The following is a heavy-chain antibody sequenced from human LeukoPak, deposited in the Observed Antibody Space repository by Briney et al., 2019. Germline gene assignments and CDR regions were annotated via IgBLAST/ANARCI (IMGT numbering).Heavy chain of an antibody. V-gene: IGHV3-23*01. CDR3: AKGGRDYYDSSGYYGEH. D-gene: IGHD3-22*01. Sequence: GGSLRLSCAASGFTFDDFTMHWVRQAPGKGLEWVSAISGSGGSTYYADSVKGRFTISRDNSKNTLYLQMNSLRAEDTAVYYCAKGGRDYYDSSGYYGEHWGQGTLVTVSS. J-gene: IGHJ4*02. CDR1: GFTFDDFT. CDR2: ISGSGGST.